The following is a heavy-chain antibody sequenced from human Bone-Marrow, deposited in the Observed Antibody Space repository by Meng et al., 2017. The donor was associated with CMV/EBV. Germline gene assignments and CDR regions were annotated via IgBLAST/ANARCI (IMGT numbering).Heavy chain of an antibody. V-gene: IGHV3-21*01. CDR1: GLTFSSYS. CDR3: VREPDYYGMDV. Sequence: GGSLRLSCAASGLTFSSYSMDWVRQAPGKGLEWVSSISSSSRYIYYADSVKGRFTISRDNTKNSLYLQMNSLRAEDTAVYYCVREPDYYGMDVWGQGTTVTVSS. CDR2: ISSSSRYI. J-gene: IGHJ6*02.